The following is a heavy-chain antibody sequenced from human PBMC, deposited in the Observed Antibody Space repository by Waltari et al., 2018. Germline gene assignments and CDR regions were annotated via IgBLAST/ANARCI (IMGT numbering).Heavy chain of an antibody. CDR2: IYTSGST. V-gene: IGHV4-4*07. CDR3: ARAHPKQWLVYFDY. CDR1: GCPISSYY. Sequence: QVQLQESVPGLVKPSETLSLTCTVSGCPISSYYWRWIRQPAGKGLEWIGRIYTSGSTNYNPSLKSRVTMSVDTSKNQFSLKLSSVTAADTAVYYCARAHPKQWLVYFDYWGQGTLVTVSS. D-gene: IGHD6-19*01. J-gene: IGHJ4*02.